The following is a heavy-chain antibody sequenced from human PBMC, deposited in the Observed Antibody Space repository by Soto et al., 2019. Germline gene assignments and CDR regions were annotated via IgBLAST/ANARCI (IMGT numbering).Heavy chain of an antibody. CDR2: ISSSGSTI. Sequence: EVQLVESGGGLVQPGGSLRLSCAASGFTFSSYEMNWVRQAPGKGLEWVSYISSSGSTIYYADSVKGRFTISRDNAKNSLYLQMNSLRAEDTAVYYCASRDYCDYFEYYYYGMDVWGQGTTVTVSS. D-gene: IGHD4-17*01. V-gene: IGHV3-48*03. CDR3: ASRDYCDYFEYYYYGMDV. J-gene: IGHJ6*02. CDR1: GFTFSSYE.